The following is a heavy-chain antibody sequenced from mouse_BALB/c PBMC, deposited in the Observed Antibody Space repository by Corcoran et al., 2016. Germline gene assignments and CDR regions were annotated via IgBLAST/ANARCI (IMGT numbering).Heavy chain of an antibody. V-gene: IGHV1-18*01. D-gene: IGHD1-1*01. J-gene: IGHJ2*01. CDR3: ARWGITTFDY. CDR1: GYTFTDYN. CDR2: INPRSGGT. Sequence: EVLLLQSGPELVKPGASVKISCKASGYTFTDYNMDWVRQSPGKSLEWIGDINPRSGGTIYNQTFKGKATLTLDKSSSTAYMELSSLTSEDTAVYYCARWGITTFDYWGQGTTVTVSP.